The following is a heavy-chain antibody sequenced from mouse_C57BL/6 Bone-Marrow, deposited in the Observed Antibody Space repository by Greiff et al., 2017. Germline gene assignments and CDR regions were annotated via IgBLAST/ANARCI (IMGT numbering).Heavy chain of an antibody. J-gene: IGHJ1*03. CDR2: IYPRDGST. CDR1: GYTFTDHT. CDR3: ARWGYYGNYVSYWYFDV. V-gene: IGHV1-78*01. D-gene: IGHD2-1*01. Sequence: QVQLQQSDAELVKPGASVKISCKVSGYTFTDHTIHWMKQRPEQGLEWIGYIYPRDGSTKYNEKFKGKATLTADKSSSTAYMQLNSLTSEDSAVYFCARWGYYGNYVSYWYFDVWGTGTTVTVSA.